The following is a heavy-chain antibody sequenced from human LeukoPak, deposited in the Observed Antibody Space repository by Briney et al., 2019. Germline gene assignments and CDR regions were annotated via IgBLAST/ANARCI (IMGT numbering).Heavy chain of an antibody. CDR2: IYTSGST. V-gene: IGHV4-4*07. Sequence: SETLSLTCTVSGGSISSYYWSWIRQPAGRGREWIGRIYTSGSTNYNPSLKSRVTMSVDTSKNQFSLKLSSVTAADTAVYYCARDLYYYGSGFDPWGQGTLVTVSS. D-gene: IGHD3-10*01. CDR1: GGSISSYY. CDR3: ARDLYYYGSGFDP. J-gene: IGHJ5*02.